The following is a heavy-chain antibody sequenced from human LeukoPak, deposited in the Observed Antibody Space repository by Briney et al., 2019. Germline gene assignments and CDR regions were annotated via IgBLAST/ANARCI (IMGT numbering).Heavy chain of an antibody. D-gene: IGHD6-13*01. CDR1: GFNCRSYA. Sequence: GGSLRLSCAASGFNCRSYAMSWVRQDPGKGLEWVSAISGSGGSTYYAGSVMGRFTISRDDSKNTLYLQMNSLRAEDTAVYYCAKGIRSSWPAYFDYWGQGTLVTVSS. CDR2: ISGSGGST. J-gene: IGHJ4*02. CDR3: AKGIRSSWPAYFDY. V-gene: IGHV3-23*01.